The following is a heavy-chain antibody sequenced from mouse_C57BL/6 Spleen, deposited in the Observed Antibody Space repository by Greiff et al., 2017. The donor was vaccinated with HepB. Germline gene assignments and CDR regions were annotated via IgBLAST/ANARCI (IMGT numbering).Heavy chain of an antibody. J-gene: IGHJ4*01. D-gene: IGHD1-1*01. CDR3: ARRVGSSHYAMDY. V-gene: IGHV1-50*01. CDR1: GYTFTSYW. CDR2: IDPSDSYT. Sequence: QVQLQQPGAELVKPGASVKLSCKASGYTFTSYWMQWVKQRPGQGLEWIGEIDPSDSYTNYNQKFKGKATLTVDTSSSTAYMQLSSLTSEDSAVYYCARRVGSSHYAMDYWGQGTSVTVSS.